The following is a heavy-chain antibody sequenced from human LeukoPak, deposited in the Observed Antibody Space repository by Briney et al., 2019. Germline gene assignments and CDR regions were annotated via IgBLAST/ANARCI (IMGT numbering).Heavy chain of an antibody. J-gene: IGHJ4*02. V-gene: IGHV1-18*01. CDR3: AVHRRDSGSYYEPLGY. CDR1: GYTFTSYG. CDR2: ISAYNGNT. D-gene: IGHD1-26*01. Sequence: GASVKVSCKASGYTFTSYGISWVRQAPGQGLEWMGWISAYNGNTNYAQKLQGRVTMTTDTSTSTAYMELRSLRSDDTAVYYCAVHRRDSGSYYEPLGYWGQGTLVTVSS.